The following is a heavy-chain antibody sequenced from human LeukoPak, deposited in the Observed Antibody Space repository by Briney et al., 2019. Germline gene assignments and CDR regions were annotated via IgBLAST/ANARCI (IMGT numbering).Heavy chain of an antibody. V-gene: IGHV4-39*07. CDR2: IYYSGST. D-gene: IGHD1-7*01. Sequence: PSEALSLTCTVSGGSISSSSYYWGWIRQPPGKGLEWIGSIYYSGSTYYNPSLKSRVTISVDTSKNQFSLKLSSVTAADTAVYYCARDGELSAFDIWGQGSMVTVSS. CDR3: ARDGELSAFDI. J-gene: IGHJ3*02. CDR1: GGSISSSSYY.